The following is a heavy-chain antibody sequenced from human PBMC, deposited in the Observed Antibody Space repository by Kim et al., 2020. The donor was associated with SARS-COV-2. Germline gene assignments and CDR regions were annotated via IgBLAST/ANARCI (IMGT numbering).Heavy chain of an antibody. J-gene: IGHJ4*02. CDR2: IYYSGST. D-gene: IGHD3-22*01. V-gene: IGHV4-31*03. CDR1: GGSISSGGYY. CDR3: ARAPGLGTMIVVVTHFDY. Sequence: SETLSLTCTVSGGSISSGGYYWSWIRQHPGKGLEWIGYIYYSGSTYYNPSLKSRVTISVDTSKNQFSLNLSSVTAADTAVYYCARAPGLGTMIVVVTHFDYWGQGTLVTVSS.